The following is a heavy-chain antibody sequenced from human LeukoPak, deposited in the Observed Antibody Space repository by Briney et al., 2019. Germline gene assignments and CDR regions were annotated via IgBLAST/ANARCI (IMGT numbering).Heavy chain of an antibody. CDR1: SGSFSGYY. V-gene: IGHV4-34*01. CDR3: VRGFSGVAGDH. J-gene: IGHJ4*02. CDR2: IKDGGIT. Sequence: KASETLSLTCTVYSGSFSGYYWSWIRLPPGKGLEWIGEIKDGGITNYNPSLRSRVTISTDTSNNQLSLKLHSATAADTAVYYCVRGFSGVAGDHWGQGSLVTVSS. D-gene: IGHD3-10*01.